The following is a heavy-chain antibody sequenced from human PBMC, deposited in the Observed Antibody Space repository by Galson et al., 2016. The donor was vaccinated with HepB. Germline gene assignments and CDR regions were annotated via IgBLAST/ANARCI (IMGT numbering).Heavy chain of an antibody. CDR1: GFSVSTTY. CDR3: ARDSGYNEHGGFDN. J-gene: IGHJ4*02. V-gene: IGHV3-66*01. Sequence: SLRLSCAASGFSVSTTYMAWVRQSPGKGLESVSAIFSGGTTFYADSLMGRFTISRDSSSNTLYLQMRSLRAEDTAVYYCARDSGYNEHGGFDNWGQGTLVTVSS. CDR2: IFSGGTT. D-gene: IGHD5-12*01.